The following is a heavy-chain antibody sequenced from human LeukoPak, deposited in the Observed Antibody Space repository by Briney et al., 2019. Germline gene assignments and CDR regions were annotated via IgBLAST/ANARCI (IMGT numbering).Heavy chain of an antibody. Sequence: ASVKVSCKASGYTFTSYYIHWVRQATGQGLEWMGWMNPNSGNTGYAQKFQGRVTMTRNTSISTAYMELSSLRSEDTAVYYCARAYSNSSPFDYWGQGTLVTVSS. CDR1: GYTFTSYY. CDR2: MNPNSGNT. V-gene: IGHV1-8*01. D-gene: IGHD6-6*01. CDR3: ARAYSNSSPFDY. J-gene: IGHJ4*02.